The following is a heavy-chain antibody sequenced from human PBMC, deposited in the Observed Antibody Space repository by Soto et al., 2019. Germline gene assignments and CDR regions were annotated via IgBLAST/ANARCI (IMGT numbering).Heavy chain of an antibody. V-gene: IGHV4-39*02. CDR1: GGSISSSSYY. CDR2: IYYSGST. J-gene: IGHJ6*02. CDR3: ARDRTMVRGLSYYYYGMDV. Sequence: SETLSLTCTVSGGSISSSSYYWGWIRQPPGKKQEWIGSIYYSGSTYYNPSLKSRVTISVDTSKNQFSLKLSSVTAADTAVYYFARDRTMVRGLSYYYYGMDVWGQGTTVT. D-gene: IGHD3-10*01.